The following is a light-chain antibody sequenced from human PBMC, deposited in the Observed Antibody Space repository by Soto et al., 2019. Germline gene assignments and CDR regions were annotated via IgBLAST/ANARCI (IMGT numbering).Light chain of an antibody. Sequence: ANRMTQSPSSLSASIRDTVTITCRARQDIGSVLAWYQQKPGTAPKVLISGASDLHGGVPSRFSGSGSRTDFTLTITHLQSEDFATYYCQHYLNYPITFGQGTRLEIK. CDR3: QHYLNYPIT. CDR2: GAS. CDR1: QDIGSV. J-gene: IGKJ5*01. V-gene: IGKV1-8*01.